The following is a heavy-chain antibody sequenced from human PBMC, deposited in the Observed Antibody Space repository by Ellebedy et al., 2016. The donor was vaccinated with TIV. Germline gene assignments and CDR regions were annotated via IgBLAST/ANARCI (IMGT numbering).Heavy chain of an antibody. D-gene: IGHD3-10*01. J-gene: IGHJ6*02. CDR3: ARVGDYFGSGRSYGMDV. Sequence: SETLSLXCSVSGGSLGSYYWNWIRQPPGKGLEWIGYVFKSGSASSNPSLKSRVTILMDTSKNQFSLKLRSVTPADTAVYYCARVGDYFGSGRSYGMDVWGQGTTVTVSS. V-gene: IGHV4-59*01. CDR1: GGSLGSYY. CDR2: VFKSGSA.